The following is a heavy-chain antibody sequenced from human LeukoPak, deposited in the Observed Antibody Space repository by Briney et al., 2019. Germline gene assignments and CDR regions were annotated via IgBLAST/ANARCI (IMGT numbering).Heavy chain of an antibody. CDR1: GFTFSSYG. V-gene: IGHV3-33*06. CDR2: IWYDGSNK. D-gene: IGHD1-1*01. Sequence: GRSLRLSCAASGFTFSSYGMHWVRQAPGKGLEWVAVIWYDGSNKYYADSVKGRFTISRDNSKNTLYLQMNSLRAEDTAVYYCVKDGIVGYFDYWGQGTLVTVSS. CDR3: VKDGIVGYFDY. J-gene: IGHJ4*02.